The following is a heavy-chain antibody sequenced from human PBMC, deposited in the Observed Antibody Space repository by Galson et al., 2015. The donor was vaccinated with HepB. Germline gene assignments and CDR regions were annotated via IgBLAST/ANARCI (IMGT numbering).Heavy chain of an antibody. CDR3: AKEVGYCSGCSCYGVDYYGMDG. J-gene: IGHJ6*02. D-gene: IGHD2-15*01. CDR2: ISYDGSNK. Sequence: SLRLSCAASGFTFSSYAMHWVRQAPGKGLEWVAVISYDGSNKYYADSVKGRFTISRDNSKNTLYLQMNSLRAEDMAVYYCAKEVGYCSGCSCYGVDYYGMDGSSQATTVTASS. V-gene: IGHV3-30*18. CDR1: GFTFSSYA.